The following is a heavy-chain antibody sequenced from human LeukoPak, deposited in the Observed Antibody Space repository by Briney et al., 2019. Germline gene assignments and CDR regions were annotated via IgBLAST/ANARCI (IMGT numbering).Heavy chain of an antibody. Sequence: GGSLRLSCAASGFTFSNYAMTWVRQAQGRGLQWVSAITGSGSTTYYADSVKGRFAISRDNSKNTLYLQMNSLRAEDTAVYYCATLMRGPTGYSGYGGEDYWGQGTLVTVSS. CDR2: ITGSGSTT. J-gene: IGHJ4*02. CDR3: ATLMRGPTGYSGYGGEDY. V-gene: IGHV3-23*01. CDR1: GFTFSNYA. D-gene: IGHD5-12*01.